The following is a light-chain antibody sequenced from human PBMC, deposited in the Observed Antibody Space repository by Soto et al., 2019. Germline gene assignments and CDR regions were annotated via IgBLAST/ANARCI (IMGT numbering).Light chain of an antibody. Sequence: DIPMTQSPSSLSASVGVRVTITCRASQGISNFLAWYQQKPGKVPKLLIYAASTMQSGVPSRFSGTGSGTDFTLTMSSQQPEDVANYYCQKYSSAPFTFGPGTKGDVK. V-gene: IGKV1-27*01. CDR3: QKYSSAPFT. J-gene: IGKJ3*01. CDR1: QGISNF. CDR2: AAS.